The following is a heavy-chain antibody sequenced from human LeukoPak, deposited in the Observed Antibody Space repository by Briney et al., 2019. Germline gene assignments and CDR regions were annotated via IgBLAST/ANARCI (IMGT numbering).Heavy chain of an antibody. CDR1: GGTFSSYA. Sequence: SVKVSCKASGGTFSSYAISWVRQAPGQGLEWMGGIIPIFGTANYAQKFQGRVTMTRDMSTSTVYMELSSLRSEDTAVYYCAREKWELSGYFDYWGQGTLVTVSS. CDR3: AREKWELSGYFDY. V-gene: IGHV1-69*05. D-gene: IGHD1-26*01. J-gene: IGHJ4*02. CDR2: IIPIFGTA.